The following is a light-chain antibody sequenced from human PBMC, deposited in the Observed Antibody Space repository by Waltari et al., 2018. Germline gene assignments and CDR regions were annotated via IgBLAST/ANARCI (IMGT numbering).Light chain of an antibody. CDR1: QGISSY. V-gene: IGKV1-9*01. CDR3: QQLNSFPYT. Sequence: DIQLTQSPSFLSASVADRITITCRASQGISSYLAWYQQQPGEAPKPLISAASTLQSGVPSRFSGSGSGTEFTLTIRSLQPEDFATYYCQQLNSFPYTFGQGTKLDIK. CDR2: AAS. J-gene: IGKJ2*01.